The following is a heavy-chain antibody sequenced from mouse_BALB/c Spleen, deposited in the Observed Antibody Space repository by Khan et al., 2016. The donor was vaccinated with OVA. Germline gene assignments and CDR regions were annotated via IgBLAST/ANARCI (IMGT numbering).Heavy chain of an antibody. Sequence: VQLVESGAELVKPWPTVTLSCTASGLTIKDTYIHWLKQQPQQGLVWIRRIDPPNGNTKYDPTFQGRATITPDTSYNTAFLQLSCLTSEDTAVYYCARMARKWGQGTTLTVSS. V-gene: IGHV14-3*02. J-gene: IGHJ2*01. CDR1: GLTIKDTY. CDR2: IDPPNGNT. CDR3: ARMARK.